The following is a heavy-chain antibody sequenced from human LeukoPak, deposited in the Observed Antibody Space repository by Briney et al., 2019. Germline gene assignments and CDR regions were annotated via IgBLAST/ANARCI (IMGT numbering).Heavy chain of an antibody. CDR1: GGSFSGYY. Sequence: KPSETLSLTCAVYGGSFSGYYWSWIRQPPGKGLEWIEEINHSGSTNYNPSLKSRVTISVDTSKNQFSLKLSSVTAADTAVYCCARMPPRRITIFGVVIRNWFDPWGRGTLVTVSS. J-gene: IGHJ5*02. CDR2: INHSGST. CDR3: ARMPPRRITIFGVVIRNWFDP. V-gene: IGHV4-34*01. D-gene: IGHD3-3*01.